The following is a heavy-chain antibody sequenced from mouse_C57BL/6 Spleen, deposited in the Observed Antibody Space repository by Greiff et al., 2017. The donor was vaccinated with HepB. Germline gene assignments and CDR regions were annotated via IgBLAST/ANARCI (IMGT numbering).Heavy chain of an antibody. CDR3: VRQNYGSSPYFDY. V-gene: IGHV10-1*01. CDR2: IRSKSNNYAT. J-gene: IGHJ2*01. Sequence: EVKVIESGGGLVQPKGSLKLSCAASGFSFNTYAMNWVRQAPGKGLEWVARIRSKSNNYATYYADSVKDRFTISRDDSESMLYLQMNNLKTEDTAMYYCVRQNYGSSPYFDYWGQGTTLTVSS. D-gene: IGHD1-1*01. CDR1: GFSFNTYA.